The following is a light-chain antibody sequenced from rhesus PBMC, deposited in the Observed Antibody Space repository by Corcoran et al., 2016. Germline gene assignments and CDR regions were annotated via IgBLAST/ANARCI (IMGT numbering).Light chain of an antibody. J-gene: IGLJ1*01. CDR2: SDS. V-gene: IGLV3-44*01. CDR3: QVWDISREHYI. Sequence: SYDLTQPPSVSVSLGQTARITCGGDNIGSEAVHWYQQKPPQAPVLVIYSDSERPSGSPERFSVAKSGNTATLTISGVEAGDEADYYWQVWDISREHYIFGAGTRLTVL. CDR1: NIGSEA.